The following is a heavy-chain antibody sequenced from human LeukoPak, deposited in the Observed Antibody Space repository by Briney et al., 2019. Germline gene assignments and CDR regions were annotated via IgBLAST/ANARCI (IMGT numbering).Heavy chain of an antibody. Sequence: PGGSLGLSCAASGFTFSVSWMSWVRQAPGKGLEWVANIKYDDVDSVKGRFTISRDNAKNSLYLQMNSLRAEDTAVYYCARGGTTFEHWGQGTLVTVSS. D-gene: IGHD1-1*01. CDR1: GFTFSVSW. V-gene: IGHV3-7*01. J-gene: IGHJ4*02. CDR2: IKYD. CDR3: ARGGTTFEH.